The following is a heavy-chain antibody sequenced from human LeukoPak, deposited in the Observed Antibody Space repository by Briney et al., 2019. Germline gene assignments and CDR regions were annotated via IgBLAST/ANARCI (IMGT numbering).Heavy chain of an antibody. J-gene: IGHJ3*02. CDR3: ARASYYYDSSGLVRDDAFDI. V-gene: IGHV3-21*01. D-gene: IGHD3-22*01. CDR1: GFTFSSYS. Sequence: PGGSLRLSCAASGFTFSSYSMNWVRQAPGKGLEWVSSISSSSSYIYYADSVKGRFTISRDNAKNSLYLQMNSLRAEDTAVYYCARASYYYDSSGLVRDDAFDIWGQGTMVTVSS. CDR2: ISSSSSYI.